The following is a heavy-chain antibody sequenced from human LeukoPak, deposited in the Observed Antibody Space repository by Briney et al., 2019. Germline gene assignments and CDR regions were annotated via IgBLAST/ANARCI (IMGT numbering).Heavy chain of an antibody. CDR1: GGSISSHY. CDR2: IYYSGNT. CDR3: ARVDGRSGSYSWIYFDY. Sequence: PSETLSLTCTVSGGSISSHYWSWIRQPPGKGVEGIGYIYYSGNTNYNPSLKSRVTISVDTSKNQFSLKLSSVTAADTAVYYCARVDGRSGSYSWIYFDYWGQGTLVTVSS. J-gene: IGHJ4*02. V-gene: IGHV4-59*11. D-gene: IGHD1-26*01.